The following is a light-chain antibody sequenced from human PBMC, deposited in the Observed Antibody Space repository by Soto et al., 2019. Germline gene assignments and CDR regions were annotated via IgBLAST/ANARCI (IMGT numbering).Light chain of an antibody. J-gene: IGKJ1*01. CDR1: QSLLYSNGYNY. Sequence: DIVMTQSPLSLPVTPGEPASISCRSSQSLLYSNGYNYLDWYLQKPGQSPQLLIYLGSNRASGVPDRFSGSGSGTDFTLKISRVEVEDVGVYYCMQALQARTFGQGTKVEI. V-gene: IGKV2-28*01. CDR2: LGS. CDR3: MQALQART.